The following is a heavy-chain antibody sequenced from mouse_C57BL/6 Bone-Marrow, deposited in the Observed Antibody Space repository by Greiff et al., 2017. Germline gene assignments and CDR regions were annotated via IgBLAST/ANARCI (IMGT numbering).Heavy chain of an antibody. V-gene: IGHV1-4*01. J-gene: IGHJ4*01. D-gene: IGHD2-4*01. CDR2: INPSSGYT. CDR3: ARSAYDYDGAMDY. Sequence: VQLQESGAELARPGASVTLSCKASGYTFTSYTMHWVKQRPGQGLEWIGYINPSSGYTTYNQKFKDKATLTADKSSSTAYMQLSSLTSEDSAVYYCARSAYDYDGAMDYWGQGTSVTVSS. CDR1: GYTFTSYT.